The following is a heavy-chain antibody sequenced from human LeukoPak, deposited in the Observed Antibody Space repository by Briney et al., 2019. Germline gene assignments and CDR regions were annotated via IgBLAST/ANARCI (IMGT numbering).Heavy chain of an antibody. CDR2: IYYSGST. CDR1: GGSISSGGYY. D-gene: IGHD3-22*01. V-gene: IGHV4-31*03. J-gene: IGHJ3*02. Sequence: SETLSLTCTVSGGSISSGGYYWSWIRQHPGKGLEWIGYIYYSGSTYYNPSLKSRVTISVDTSKNQFSLKLSSVTAADTAVYYCARDSWLPGYYDSSGYGAFDIWGQGTMVTVSS. CDR3: ARDSWLPGYYDSSGYGAFDI.